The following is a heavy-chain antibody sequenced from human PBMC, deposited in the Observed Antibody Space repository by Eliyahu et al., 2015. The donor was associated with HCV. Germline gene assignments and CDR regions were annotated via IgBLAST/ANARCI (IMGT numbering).Heavy chain of an antibody. Sequence: QVQLVQSGAEVKKPGASVXVSCKASGSTFTSXGXSWVRQAPGQGLEWMGWISAYNGNTNYAQKLQGRVTMTTDTSTSTAYMELRSLRSDDTAVYYCARRYSSSSAGWFDPWGQGTLVTVSS. J-gene: IGHJ5*02. D-gene: IGHD6-6*01. CDR1: GSTFTSXG. V-gene: IGHV1-18*04. CDR2: ISAYNGNT. CDR3: ARRYSSSSAGWFDP.